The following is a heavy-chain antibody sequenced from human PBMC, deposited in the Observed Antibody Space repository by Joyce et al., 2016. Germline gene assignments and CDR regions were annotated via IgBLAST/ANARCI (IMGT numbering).Heavy chain of an antibody. D-gene: IGHD3-10*01. CDR2: IHPSDSDT. CDR1: AYNFTDYY. J-gene: IGHJ4*02. V-gene: IGHV5-10-1*03. CDR3: AREGGSYRNPHFDY. Sequence: EVRLVQSGAEVKKPGESLRISCQGSAYNFTDYYITWVRQVPGKGLEWMGRIHPSDSDTNYSPSFQGHVTISVDRSTSTAFLQWTSLRTSDTAIYYCAREGGSYRNPHFDYWGQGTLIPVSS.